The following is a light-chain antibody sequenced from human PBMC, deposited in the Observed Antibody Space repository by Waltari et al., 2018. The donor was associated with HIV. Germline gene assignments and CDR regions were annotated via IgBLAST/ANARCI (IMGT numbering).Light chain of an antibody. J-gene: IGLJ3*02. CDR1: SSDVGSYHL. Sequence: QSALTQPASVSGSPGQSITISCIGTSSDVGSYHLVSWYQQHSDKAPKLMIYEVTKRPSGVSKRFSGSKSGNTASLTISGLQAEDEADYYCCSYAGSSLKWVFGGGTKLTVL. CDR3: CSYAGSSLKWV. CDR2: EVT. V-gene: IGLV2-23*02.